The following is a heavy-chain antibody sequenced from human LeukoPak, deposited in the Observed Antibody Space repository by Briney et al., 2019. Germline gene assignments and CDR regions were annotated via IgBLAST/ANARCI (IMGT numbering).Heavy chain of an antibody. Sequence: GGSLRLSCAASGFTFSSYAMSWVRQAPGKGLEWVSAISGSGGSTYYADSVKGRFTISRDNSKNTLYLQMNSLRAEDTAVYYCAKGLLRFFEGNWFDPWGQGTLVTVSS. CDR2: ISGSGGST. CDR1: GFTFSSYA. J-gene: IGHJ5*02. V-gene: IGHV3-23*01. D-gene: IGHD3-3*01. CDR3: AKGLLRFFEGNWFDP.